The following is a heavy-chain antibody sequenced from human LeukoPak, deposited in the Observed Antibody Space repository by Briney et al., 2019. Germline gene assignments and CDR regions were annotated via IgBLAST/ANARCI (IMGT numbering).Heavy chain of an antibody. V-gene: IGHV1-18*01. CDR1: GYTFTSYG. Sequence: ASVKVSCKASGYTFTSYGISWVRQAPGQGLEWMGWISAYNGNTNYAQKLQGRVTMTTDTSTSTAYMELRSLRSDDTAVYYCARDYDFWSGYYILPFDYWGQGTLGTVSS. D-gene: IGHD3-3*01. J-gene: IGHJ4*02. CDR3: ARDYDFWSGYYILPFDY. CDR2: ISAYNGNT.